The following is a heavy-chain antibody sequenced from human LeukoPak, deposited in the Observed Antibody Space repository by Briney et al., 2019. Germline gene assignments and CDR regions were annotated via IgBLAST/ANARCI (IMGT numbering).Heavy chain of an antibody. CDR2: IYPGDSDT. V-gene: IGHV5-51*01. Sequence: GEPRKISCKGSGYSFTSYWSGWVRQMPGKGLEWTGIIYPGDSDTRYSPSFQGQVTISADKSISTAYLQWSSLKASDTAMYYCARHSRGVAGTYYFDYWGQGTLVTVSS. CDR1: GYSFTSYW. CDR3: ARHSRGVAGTYYFDY. J-gene: IGHJ4*02. D-gene: IGHD6-19*01.